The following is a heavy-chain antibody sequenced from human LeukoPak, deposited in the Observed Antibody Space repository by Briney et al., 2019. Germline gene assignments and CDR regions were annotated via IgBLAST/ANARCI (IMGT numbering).Heavy chain of an antibody. CDR2: IKTDGSEK. J-gene: IGHJ4*02. CDR1: GFTFSFYW. D-gene: IGHD4-17*01. Sequence: PGGSLRLSCAASGFTFSFYWMSWVRQAPGKGLEWVANIKTDGSEKRYVDSVKGRFTISRDNAKNSLYLQMNSLRAEGTAVYYCARGQDDYGDYDSGIPGVYYFDYWGQGTLVTVSS. CDR3: ARGQDDYGDYDSGIPGVYYFDY. V-gene: IGHV3-7*01.